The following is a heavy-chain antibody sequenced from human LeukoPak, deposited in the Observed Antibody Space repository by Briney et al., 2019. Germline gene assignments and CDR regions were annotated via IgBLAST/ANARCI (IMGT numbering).Heavy chain of an antibody. D-gene: IGHD5-12*01. CDR2: IRYDGSNK. CDR1: GFTFSSYG. V-gene: IGHV3-30*02. Sequence: PGGSLRLSCAASGFTFSSYGMHWVRQAPGKGLQWEAYIRYDGSNKYYADSGKGRSTTSRENTKNTLYLQMNILRAEDTAFYYCAKVFPGGYDSMDYWGQGTLVTVSS. CDR3: AKVFPGGYDSMDY. J-gene: IGHJ4*02.